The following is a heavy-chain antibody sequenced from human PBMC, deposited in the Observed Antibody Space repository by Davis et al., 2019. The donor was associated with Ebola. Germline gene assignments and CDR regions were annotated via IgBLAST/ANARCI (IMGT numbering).Heavy chain of an antibody. V-gene: IGHV1-69*06. J-gene: IGHJ5*02. CDR3: ARDYGDYGFDP. CDR1: GYTFTSYG. CDR2: IIHIFGTA. D-gene: IGHD4-17*01. Sequence: SVKVSCKASGYTFTSYGISWVRQAPGQGLEWMGGIIHIFGTANYAQKFQGRVTITADKSTSTAYMELSSLRSEDTAVYYCARDYGDYGFDPWGQETLVTVSS.